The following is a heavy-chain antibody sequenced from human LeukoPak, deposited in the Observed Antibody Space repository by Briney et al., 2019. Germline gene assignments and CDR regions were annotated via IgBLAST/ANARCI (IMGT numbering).Heavy chain of an antibody. V-gene: IGHV1-2*02. J-gene: IGHJ4*02. CDR2: INPNSGGT. CDR3: AMNPERVAVYSRPFDY. Sequence: ASVKVSCTASGYTFTGYYMHWVRQAPGQGLEWMGWINPNSGGTNYAQKFQGRVTMTRDTSISTAYMELSRLRSDDTAVYYCAMNPERVAVYSRPFDYWGQGTLVTVSS. D-gene: IGHD6-19*01. CDR1: GYTFTGYY.